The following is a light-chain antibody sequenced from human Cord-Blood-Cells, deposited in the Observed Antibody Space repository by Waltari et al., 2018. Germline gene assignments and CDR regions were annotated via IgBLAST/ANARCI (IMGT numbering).Light chain of an antibody. V-gene: IGLV2-23*01. CDR1: SSDVGSYNL. J-gene: IGLJ3*02. Sequence: QSALTQPASVSGSPGQSITISCPGTSSDVGSYNLVSCYQQHPGKAPKLMINQGSKRPSGVSNRFSGSKSGNTASLTISGLQADDEADYYCCSYAGSSTSWVFGGGTKLTVL. CDR3: CSYAGSSTSWV. CDR2: QGS.